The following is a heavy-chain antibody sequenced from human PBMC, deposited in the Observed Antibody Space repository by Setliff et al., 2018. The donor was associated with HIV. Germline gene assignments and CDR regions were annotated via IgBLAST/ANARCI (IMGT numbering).Heavy chain of an antibody. CDR3: ARAPNWGTYFDY. CDR2: ICYSGST. Sequence: SETLSLTCTVSGDSISSHYWSWIRQPPGKGLEWIGYICYSGSTNYNPSLKSRITISVDTSKNQFSPKLSSPTAADTAVYYCARAPNWGTYFDYWGQGTLVTVSS. J-gene: IGHJ4*02. CDR1: GDSISSHY. V-gene: IGHV4-59*11. D-gene: IGHD7-27*01.